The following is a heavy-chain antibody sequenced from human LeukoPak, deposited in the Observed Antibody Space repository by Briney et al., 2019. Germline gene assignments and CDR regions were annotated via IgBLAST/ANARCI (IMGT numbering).Heavy chain of an antibody. D-gene: IGHD3-3*01. CDR2: ISGSGGST. V-gene: IGHV3-23*01. CDR3: AKDPYYDFWSGYRVDNWFDP. J-gene: IGHJ5*02. CDR1: GFTLSSYA. Sequence: GGSLRLSCAASGFTLSSYAMSWVRQAPGTGLEWVSAISGSGGSTYYADSVKGRFTISRDKSKNTLYLQMNSLRAEDPAVYYCAKDPYYDFWSGYRVDNWFDPWGQGTLVTVSS.